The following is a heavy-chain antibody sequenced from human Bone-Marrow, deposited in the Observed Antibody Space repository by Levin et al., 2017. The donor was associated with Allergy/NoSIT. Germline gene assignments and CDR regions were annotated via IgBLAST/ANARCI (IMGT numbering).Heavy chain of an antibody. CDR1: GFTFSSNT. CDR2: ISSSSSYI. J-gene: IGHJ4*02. V-gene: IGHV3-21*01. D-gene: IGHD1-26*01. Sequence: KPGGSLRLSCAASGFTFSSNTMNWVRQAPGKGLEWVSSISSSSSYIYYADSVKGRFTISRDDAQNSLYLQMNSLRAEDTAVYYCARDPQGSHGNWGQGTLVTVSS. CDR3: ARDPQGSHGN.